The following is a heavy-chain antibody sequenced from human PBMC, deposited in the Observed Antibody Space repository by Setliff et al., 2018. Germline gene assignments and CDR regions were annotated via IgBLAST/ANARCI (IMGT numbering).Heavy chain of an antibody. CDR1: GYTFKTYG. D-gene: IGHD6-19*01. V-gene: IGHV1-18*01. CDR3: ARGPSGWSSATSRYYFYMDV. J-gene: IGHJ6*03. Sequence: GASVKVSCKASGYTFKTYGFTWVRQAPGQGLEWMGWISPYNGNTNSARKFQGRVTMTTDTSTSTAYMELKSLRYDDTAVYYCARGPSGWSSATSRYYFYMDVWGKGTTVTVSS. CDR2: ISPYNGNT.